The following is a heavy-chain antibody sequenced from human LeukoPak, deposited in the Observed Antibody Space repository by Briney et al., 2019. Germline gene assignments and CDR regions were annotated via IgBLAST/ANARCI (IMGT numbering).Heavy chain of an antibody. CDR2: MYYTGST. D-gene: IGHD4-23*01. V-gene: IGHV4-59*01. J-gene: IGHJ6*02. CDR1: SGSISSYY. CDR3: ASSTVVTSYYYYGMDV. Sequence: SETLSLTCTVSSGSISSYYWSWIRQPPGKGLEWIGYMYYTGSTNYNPSLKSRVTISVDMSKNQFSLKLGSVTAADTAVYYCASSTVVTSYYYYGMDVWGQGTTVTVSS.